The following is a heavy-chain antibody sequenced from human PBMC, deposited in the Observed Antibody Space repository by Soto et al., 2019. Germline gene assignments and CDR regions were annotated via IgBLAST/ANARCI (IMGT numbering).Heavy chain of an antibody. Sequence: SETLSLTCTVSGGSISTYYWSWIRQPPGKGLEWIGYIYYSGSTNYNPSLKSRVTMSVDTSKNLFSLKLSSVTAADTAVYYCARDLGALPRPVAPGYWGQGTLVTVSS. D-gene: IGHD1-26*01. J-gene: IGHJ4*02. CDR1: GGSISTYY. CDR3: ARDLGALPRPVAPGY. CDR2: IYYSGST. V-gene: IGHV4-59*01.